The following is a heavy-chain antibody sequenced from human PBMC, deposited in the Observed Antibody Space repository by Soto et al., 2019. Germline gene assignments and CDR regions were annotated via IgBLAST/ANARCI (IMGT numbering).Heavy chain of an antibody. CDR1: GGSISSSSYY. CDR3: ASQSARTAAAGT. J-gene: IGHJ4*02. CDR2: IYYSGST. Sequence: PLETLSLTCTVSGGSISSSSYYWGWIRQPPGKGLEWIGSIYYSGSTYYNPSLKSRVTISVDTSKNQFSLKLSSVTAADTAVYYCASQSARTAAAGTWGQGTLVTVS. V-gene: IGHV4-39*01. D-gene: IGHD6-13*01.